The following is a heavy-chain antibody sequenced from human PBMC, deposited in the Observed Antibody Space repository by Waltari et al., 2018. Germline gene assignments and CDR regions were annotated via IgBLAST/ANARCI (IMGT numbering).Heavy chain of an antibody. J-gene: IGHJ5*02. V-gene: IGHV5-51*01. Sequence: EVQLVQSGAEVKKPGESLTISCKGSGYSFTSYWIGWVRPMPGKGLEWMGIIYPGDSDTRYSPSFQGQVTISADKSISTAYLQWSSLKASDTAMYYCARRGPRGYSGYDFWFDPWGQGTLVTVSS. D-gene: IGHD5-12*01. CDR3: ARRGPRGYSGYDFWFDP. CDR1: GYSFTSYW. CDR2: IYPGDSDT.